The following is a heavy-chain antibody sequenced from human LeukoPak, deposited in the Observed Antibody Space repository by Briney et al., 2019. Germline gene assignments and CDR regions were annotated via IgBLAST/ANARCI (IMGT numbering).Heavy chain of an antibody. D-gene: IGHD1-26*01. V-gene: IGHV1-46*03. CDR1: GYTFTSYY. CDR3: ARDLVGAQSRDY. Sequence: GASVKVSCKASGYTFTSYYMHWVRQAPGQGLEWMGIINPSGGSTSYAQKFQGRVTKTRDTSTSTVYMELSSLRSEDTAVYYCARDLVGAQSRDYWGQGTLVTVSS. J-gene: IGHJ4*02. CDR2: INPSGGST.